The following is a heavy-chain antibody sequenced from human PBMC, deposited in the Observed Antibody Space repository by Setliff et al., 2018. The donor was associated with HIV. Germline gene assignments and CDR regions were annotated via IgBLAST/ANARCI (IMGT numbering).Heavy chain of an antibody. Sequence: GGSLRLSCAASGFTFSGSTIHWVRQASGKGLEWVGRIGSKANSYATAYAASVKGRFTTSREDSKNTAYLQMNGLKTEDTAVYYCKADSSGANYYYYYMDVWGKGTTVTVSS. V-gene: IGHV3-73*01. D-gene: IGHD3-22*01. CDR2: IGSKANSYAT. CDR1: GFTFSGST. CDR3: KADSSGANYYYYYMDV. J-gene: IGHJ6*03.